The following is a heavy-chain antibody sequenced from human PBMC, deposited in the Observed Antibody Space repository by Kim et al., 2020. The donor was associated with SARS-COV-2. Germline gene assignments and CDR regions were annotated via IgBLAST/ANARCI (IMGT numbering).Heavy chain of an antibody. V-gene: IGHV3-66*01. D-gene: IGHD3-22*01. Sequence: GGSLRLSCAASGFTVSSNYMSWVRQAPGKGLEWVSVIYSGGSTYYADSVKGRFTISRDNSKNTLYLQMNSLRAEDTAVYYCARSPSADSSGYYSWYYYYGMDVWDRGTTVTVSS. J-gene: IGHJ6*02. CDR3: ARSPSADSSGYYSWYYYYGMDV. CDR2: IYSGGST. CDR1: GFTVSSNY.